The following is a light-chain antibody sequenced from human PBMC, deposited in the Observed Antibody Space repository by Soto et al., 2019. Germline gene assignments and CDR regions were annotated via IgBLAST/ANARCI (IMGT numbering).Light chain of an antibody. J-gene: IGKJ1*01. V-gene: IGKV4-1*01. CDR2: WAS. CDR3: QQYYSTPT. CDR1: QTVLSRSNSKNY. Sequence: ELTQSADSVNMSLRDRPPINDKTGQTVLSRSNSKNYLAWYQQRPGNPPKLLIHWASTRETGVPDRFSGSGSVTDFILTINSLQAEGVAVYYCQQYYSTPTFGQGTKVDIK.